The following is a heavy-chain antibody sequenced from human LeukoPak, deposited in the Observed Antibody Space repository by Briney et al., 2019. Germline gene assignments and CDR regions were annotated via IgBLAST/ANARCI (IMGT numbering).Heavy chain of an antibody. Sequence: ASVKDYCKASGYTFSSYYMHWVRQAPGQGLEWMGVINPRSGSTSYAQKFQGRVSMTRDMSTSRVYMELSSLRSEDTAVYYCARDPKDDTSGYYYFDYWGQGTLVTVSS. CDR2: INPRSGST. V-gene: IGHV1-46*01. J-gene: IGHJ4*02. CDR1: GYTFSSYY. D-gene: IGHD3-22*01. CDR3: ARDPKDDTSGYYYFDY.